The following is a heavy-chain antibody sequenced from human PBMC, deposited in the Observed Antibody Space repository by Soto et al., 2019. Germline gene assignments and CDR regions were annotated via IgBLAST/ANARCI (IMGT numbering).Heavy chain of an antibody. D-gene: IGHD3-10*01. Sequence: GASVKVSCKASGYTFTSYGISWVRQAPGQGLEWMGGIIPIFGTANYAQKFQGRVTITADESTSTAYMELSSLRSEDTAVYYCARMRLVVRGFDYWGQGTLVTVSS. CDR1: GYTFTSYG. CDR2: IIPIFGTA. V-gene: IGHV1-69*13. CDR3: ARMRLVVRGFDY. J-gene: IGHJ4*02.